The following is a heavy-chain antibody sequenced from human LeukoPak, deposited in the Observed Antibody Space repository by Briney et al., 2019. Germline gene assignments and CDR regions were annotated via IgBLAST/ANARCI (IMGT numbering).Heavy chain of an antibody. V-gene: IGHV1-18*01. CDR2: ISAYNGNT. D-gene: IGHD3-3*01. CDR1: GYTFTSYG. Sequence: ASVKVSCKASGYTFTSYGISWVRQGPGQGLEWMGWISAYNGNTNYAQKLQGRVTMTTDTSTSTAYMEQRSLRSDDTAVYYCARVGYYDFWSGYSAFDYWGQGTLVTVSS. CDR3: ARVGYYDFWSGYSAFDY. J-gene: IGHJ4*02.